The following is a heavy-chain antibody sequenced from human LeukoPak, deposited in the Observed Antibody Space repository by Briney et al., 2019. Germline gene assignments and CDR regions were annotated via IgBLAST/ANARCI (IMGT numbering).Heavy chain of an antibody. V-gene: IGHV4-61*02. CDR1: GGSISSGSYY. D-gene: IGHD1-7*01. CDR3: AREGPYNWNYDY. CDR2: IYTSGST. Sequence: SETLSLTCTVSGGSISSGSYYWSWIRQPAGKGLEWIGRIYTSGSTNYNPSLKSRVTISVDTSKNQFSLKLSSVTAADTAVYYCAREGPYNWNYDYWGQGTLVTVSS. J-gene: IGHJ4*02.